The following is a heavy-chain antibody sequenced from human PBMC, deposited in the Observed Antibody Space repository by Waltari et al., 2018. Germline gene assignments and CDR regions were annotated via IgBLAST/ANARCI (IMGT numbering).Heavy chain of an antibody. CDR1: GGSINSGVSS. CDR3: ARAPYDNDFDY. J-gene: IGHJ4*02. CDR2: FHHSGST. Sequence: QLQLQESGSGLVKPSQTLSLTCAVSGGSINSGVSSWSWIRQPPGKGLEWIGYFHHSGSTYYNPSLKSRVTISVDGSKNPFSLRLTSVTAADTAVYYCARAPYDNDFDYWGQGTLVTISS. V-gene: IGHV4-30-2*01. D-gene: IGHD3-22*01.